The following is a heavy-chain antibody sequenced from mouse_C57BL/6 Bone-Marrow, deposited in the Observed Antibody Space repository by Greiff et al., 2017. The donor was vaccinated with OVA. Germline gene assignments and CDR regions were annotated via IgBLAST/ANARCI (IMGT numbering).Heavy chain of an antibody. V-gene: IGHV5-17*01. D-gene: IGHD2-3*01. J-gene: IGHJ3*01. CDR3: ARDYDGYSAGFAY. Sequence: EVMLVESGGGLVKPGGSLKLSCAASGFTFSDYGMHWVRQAPEKGLEWVAYISSGSSTIYYADTVKGRFTISRDNAKNTLFLQMTSLRSEDTAMYYCARDYDGYSAGFAYWGQGTLVTVSA. CDR2: ISSGSSTI. CDR1: GFTFSDYG.